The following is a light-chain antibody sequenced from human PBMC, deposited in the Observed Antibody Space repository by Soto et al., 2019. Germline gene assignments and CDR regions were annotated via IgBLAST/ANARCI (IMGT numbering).Light chain of an antibody. CDR2: SNN. J-gene: IGLJ3*02. Sequence: QAVVTQPPSASGNPGQRGFISCSGSSSNIGGTNYAYWYQQLPGAAPKLLMHSNNLRPSGVPERISGSKYGTSASLAISGLRSESEAVYYWASWDDRLGAVMFGGGTKVSVL. CDR1: SSNIGGTNY. CDR3: ASWDDRLGAVM. V-gene: IGLV1-47*02.